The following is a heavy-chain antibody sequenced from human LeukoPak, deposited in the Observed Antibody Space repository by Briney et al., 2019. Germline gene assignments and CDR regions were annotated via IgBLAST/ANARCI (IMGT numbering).Heavy chain of an antibody. CDR1: GYTFTGYY. CDR2: INPNSGGT. J-gene: IGHJ4*02. CDR3: GREISGYCSRTSRYHPDY. V-gene: IGHV1-2*02. Sequence: ASVKVSCKASGYTFTGYYMHWVRQAPGQGLEWMGWINPNSGGTNYAQKFQGRVTMTRDTSNSTAYMELSRLRSDDTAVYYCGREISGYCSRTSRYHPDYWGQGTLVSVSS. D-gene: IGHD2-2*01.